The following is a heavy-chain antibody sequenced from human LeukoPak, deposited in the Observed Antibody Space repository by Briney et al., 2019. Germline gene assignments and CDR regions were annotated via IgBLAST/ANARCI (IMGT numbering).Heavy chain of an antibody. Sequence: GGSLRLSCAASGFTVSSHYMSWVRQAPGKGLEWVSVIYNGGDTYYADSVKGRFTISRDNAKNSLYLQMNSLRAEDTAVYYCAREPRQIAAAKINWFDPWGQGTLVTVSS. J-gene: IGHJ5*02. D-gene: IGHD6-13*01. CDR1: GFTVSSHY. CDR2: IYNGGDT. CDR3: AREPRQIAAAKINWFDP. V-gene: IGHV3-53*01.